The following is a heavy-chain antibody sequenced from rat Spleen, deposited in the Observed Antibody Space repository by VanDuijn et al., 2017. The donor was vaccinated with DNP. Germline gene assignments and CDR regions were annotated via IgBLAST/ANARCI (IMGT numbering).Heavy chain of an antibody. CDR2: ISNNGGNT. CDR3: VSGGPGINQGNWFVY. CDR1: GFTFSDYA. J-gene: IGHJ3*01. Sequence: EVQLVESGGGLVQPGNSLKLSCTASGFTFSDYAMAWVRQSLKKGLEWVASISNNGGNTYYRDSVKGRFTISRDNAKSTQYLQMDSLRSEDTAMYYCVSGGPGINQGNWFVYWGQGTLVTVSS. D-gene: IGHD1-4*01. V-gene: IGHV5S23*01.